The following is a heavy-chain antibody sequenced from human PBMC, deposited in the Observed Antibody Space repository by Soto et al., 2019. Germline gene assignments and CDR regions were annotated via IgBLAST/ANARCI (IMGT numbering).Heavy chain of an antibody. CDR2: SIPISDTT. J-gene: IGHJ6*02. D-gene: IGHD2-2*01. Sequence: QVQLVQSGAEVKKPGSSVKVSCKASGGTFSSYAISWVRQAPGQGLEWMGGSIPISDTTNYAQKFQGRVTITAEEYTSPAYMELSSLISEDKAVYYCARSQGSSTSLEIYDYYYYGMDVWGQGTTVTVSS. CDR1: GGTFSSYA. CDR3: ARSQGSSTSLEIYDYYYYGMDV. V-gene: IGHV1-69*01.